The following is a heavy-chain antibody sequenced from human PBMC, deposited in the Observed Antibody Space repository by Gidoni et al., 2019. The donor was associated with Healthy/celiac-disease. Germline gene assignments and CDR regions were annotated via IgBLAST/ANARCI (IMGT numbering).Heavy chain of an antibody. D-gene: IGHD6-6*01. CDR1: GFTFSSYW. CDR3: ARDYRSSSHYYYYGMDV. J-gene: IGHJ6*02. V-gene: IGHV3-7*01. Sequence: EVQLVESGGGLVQPGGSLRLSCAASGFTFSSYWMSWVRQAPGKGLEWVANIKKDGSEKYYVDSVKGRFTISRDNAKNSLYLQMNSLRAEDTAVYYCARDYRSSSHYYYYGMDVWGQGTTVTVSS. CDR2: IKKDGSEK.